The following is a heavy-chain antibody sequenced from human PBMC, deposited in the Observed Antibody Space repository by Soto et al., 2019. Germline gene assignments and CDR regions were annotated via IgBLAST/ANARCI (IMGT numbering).Heavy chain of an antibody. CDR1: GFTVSSNY. J-gene: IGHJ6*02. Sequence: GGSLRLSCTASGFTVSSNYMSWVRQAPGKGLEWVSVIYSGGSTYYADSVKGRFTISRDNSKNTLYLQMNSLRAEDTAVYYCAREQGDPGYYDSSGYYKRYYYGMDVWGQGTTVTVSS. CDR3: AREQGDPGYYDSSGYYKRYYYGMDV. D-gene: IGHD3-22*01. V-gene: IGHV3-66*01. CDR2: IYSGGST.